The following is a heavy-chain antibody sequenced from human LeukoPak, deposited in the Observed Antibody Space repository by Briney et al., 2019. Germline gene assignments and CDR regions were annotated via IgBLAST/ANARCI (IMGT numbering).Heavy chain of an antibody. CDR3: AKRESGQGYGMDV. J-gene: IGHJ6*02. CDR1: GFTFSSCA. D-gene: IGHD5-24*01. V-gene: IGHV3-23*01. CDR2: ISAGTTGST. Sequence: GGSLRLSCAASGFTFSSCAMSWVRQAPGKGLEWVSDISAGTTGSTFYADSVKGRFTISRDNSKNTLYLQMNSLRAEDTAVYYCAKRESGQGYGMDVWGQGTTVSVSS.